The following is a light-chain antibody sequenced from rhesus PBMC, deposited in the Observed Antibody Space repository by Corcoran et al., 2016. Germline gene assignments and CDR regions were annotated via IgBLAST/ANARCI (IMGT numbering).Light chain of an antibody. CDR3: LQYSSIPYS. CDR2: KAS. CDR1: QGISRW. J-gene: IGKJ2*01. V-gene: IGKV1-22*01. Sequence: DIQMTQSPSSLSASVGDTVTITCQASQGISRWLAWYQQKPGKAPKVLLYKASSLQSGVPSRFSGSGSGPDFSLTIRSLQPEDSATSSCLQYSSIPYSFGQGTKVEIK.